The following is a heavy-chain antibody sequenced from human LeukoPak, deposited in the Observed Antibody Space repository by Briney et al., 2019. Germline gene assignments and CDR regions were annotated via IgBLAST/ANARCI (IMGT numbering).Heavy chain of an antibody. D-gene: IGHD1-26*01. V-gene: IGHV1-18*01. Sequence: GASVKVSCKTSGYTFTNYGICWVRQAPGQGLEWMGWISAYNGNTNYAQKLQGRVTMTTDTSTSTAYMELRSLRSDDTAVYYCARGGRWELPRPYAFDIWGQGTMVTVSS. CDR2: ISAYNGNT. CDR1: GYTFTNYG. J-gene: IGHJ3*02. CDR3: ARGGRWELPRPYAFDI.